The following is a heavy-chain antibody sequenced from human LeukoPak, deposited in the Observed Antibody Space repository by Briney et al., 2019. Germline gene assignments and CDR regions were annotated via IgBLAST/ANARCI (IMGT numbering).Heavy chain of an antibody. CDR2: IYCSGST. J-gene: IGHJ4*02. V-gene: IGHV4-39*07. CDR1: GGSISSSSYY. D-gene: IGHD5-18*01. Sequence: SETLSLTCTVSGGSISSSSYYWGWIRQPPGKGLEWIGSIYCSGSTYYNPSLKSRVTISVDTSKNQFSLKLSSVTAADTAVYYCARGRRRTDTAMVSPRYFDYWGQGTLVTVSS. CDR3: ARGRRRTDTAMVSPRYFDY.